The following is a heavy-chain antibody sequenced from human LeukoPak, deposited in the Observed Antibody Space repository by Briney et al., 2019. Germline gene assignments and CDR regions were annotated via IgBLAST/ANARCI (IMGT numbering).Heavy chain of an antibody. V-gene: IGHV4-34*01. J-gene: IGHJ4*02. CDR2: INHSGGT. D-gene: IGHD3-16*02. CDR3: ARVSGIMISLGGVISYFDY. Sequence: SETLSLTCALYGGYFNDYYWTWIRQPPGKGLEWIGEINHSGGTDYNPSLRSRVTISVDPSKNQLSLQLSSVTAADTGVYYCARVSGIMISLGGVISYFDYWGQGILVTVSS. CDR1: GGYFNDYY.